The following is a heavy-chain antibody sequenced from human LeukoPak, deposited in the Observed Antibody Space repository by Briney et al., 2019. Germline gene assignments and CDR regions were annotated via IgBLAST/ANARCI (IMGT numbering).Heavy chain of an antibody. J-gene: IGHJ5*02. D-gene: IGHD3-22*01. CDR2: IYSGGST. CDR1: GFTVSSNY. Sequence: GGSLRLSCAASGFTVSSNYMSWVRQAPGKGLEWVSVIYSGGSTYYADSVKGRFTISRDNSKNTLYLQMNSLRAEDTAVYYCARDTSYDRVGFDPWGQGTLVTVSS. CDR3: ARDTSYDRVGFDP. V-gene: IGHV3-66*01.